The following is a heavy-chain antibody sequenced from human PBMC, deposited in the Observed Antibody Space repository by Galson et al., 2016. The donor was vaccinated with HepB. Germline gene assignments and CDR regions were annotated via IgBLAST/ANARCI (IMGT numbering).Heavy chain of an antibody. CDR1: GYTFSDYG. J-gene: IGHJ4*02. Sequence: SVKVSCKASGYTFSDYGISWVRQAPGQGLEWVGWISGYSGDTKYAQKFKGRVYITADESTGTVYMELNSLRAEDSALYFCARARTAMTTLESWGQGTLVTVSA. CDR2: ISGYSGDT. CDR3: ARARTAMTTLES. V-gene: IGHV1-18*01. D-gene: IGHD2-21*02.